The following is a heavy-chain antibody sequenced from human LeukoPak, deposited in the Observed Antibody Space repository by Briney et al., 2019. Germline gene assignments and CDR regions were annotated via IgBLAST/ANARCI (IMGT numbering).Heavy chain of an antibody. CDR2: IYRSGTT. Sequence: SETLSLTCAVYGGSISNDNWWSWVRQPPGKGLEWIGEIYRSGTTNYNPSLKSRVTISVDKSKNQFSLKLTSVTAADTAVYYCAREWGQQLGVDSWGQGTLVTVSS. CDR3: AREWGQQLGVDS. CDR1: GGSISNDNW. J-gene: IGHJ5*01. D-gene: IGHD6-6*01. V-gene: IGHV4-4*02.